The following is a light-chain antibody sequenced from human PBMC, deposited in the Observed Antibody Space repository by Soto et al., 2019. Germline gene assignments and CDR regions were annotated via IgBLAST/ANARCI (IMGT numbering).Light chain of an antibody. CDR1: SSDVGGYTH. CDR2: EVS. V-gene: IGLV2-14*01. Sequence: HSALTQPASVSGAPGQSITISCTGSSSDVGGYTHVSWYQQHPGKAPKLMIYEVSYRPSGVSNRFSGSKSGNTASLTISGLRAEDEAEYYCSSYTSSSTSYVFGTGTKVTVL. CDR3: SSYTSSSTSYV. J-gene: IGLJ1*01.